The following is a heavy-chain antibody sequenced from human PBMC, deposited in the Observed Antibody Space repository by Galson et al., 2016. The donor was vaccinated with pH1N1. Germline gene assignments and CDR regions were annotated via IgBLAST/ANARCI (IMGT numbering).Heavy chain of an antibody. D-gene: IGHD3-22*01. Sequence: SVKVSCKASGGTFSSYGINWVRQAPGQGLEWMGGIIPIFGTAKYAQNFQGRVTIIADESTTTAYMELSSLRSEDTAVYFCAREDYYDTDLSDWYFDLWGPGTLVTVSS. CDR2: IIPIFGTA. CDR1: GGTFSSYG. J-gene: IGHJ2*01. CDR3: AREDYYDTDLSDWYFDL. V-gene: IGHV1-69*13.